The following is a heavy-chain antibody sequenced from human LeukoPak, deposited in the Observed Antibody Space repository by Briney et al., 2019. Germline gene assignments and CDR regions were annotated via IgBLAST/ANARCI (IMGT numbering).Heavy chain of an antibody. J-gene: IGHJ6*03. CDR3: ARDGRITIFGVGGWVYDYYYRDV. CDR1: GFTFDDYG. D-gene: IGHD3-3*01. CDR2: INWNGGST. Sequence: GGSLRLSCAASGFTFDDYGMSWVRQAPGKGLEWVSGINWNGGSTGYADSVKGRFTISRDNAKNALYLQMNSLRAEDTALYYCARDGRITIFGVGGWVYDYYYRDVCGKGATVTVSS. V-gene: IGHV3-20*04.